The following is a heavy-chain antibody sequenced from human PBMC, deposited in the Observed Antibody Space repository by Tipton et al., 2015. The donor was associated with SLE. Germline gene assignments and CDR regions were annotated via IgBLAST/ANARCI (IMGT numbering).Heavy chain of an antibody. CDR1: GDSLSSNNYY. J-gene: IGHJ1*01. D-gene: IGHD2-2*02. V-gene: IGHV4-39*02. CDR2: IHYAGGT. Sequence: TLSLTYSVSGDSLSSNNYYWGWIRQSPAQGLEWIGTIHYAGGTYYNPSLRSRLTISVDTSENHFSLQLTSVTPEDTAVYYCARGFLYDGFQVWGQGTLVTVSS. CDR3: ARGFLYDGFQV.